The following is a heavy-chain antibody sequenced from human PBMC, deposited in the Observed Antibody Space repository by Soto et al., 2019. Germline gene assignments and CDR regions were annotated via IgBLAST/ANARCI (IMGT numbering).Heavy chain of an antibody. Sequence: KSSETLSLTCAVYGGSFSGYYWSWIRQPPGKGLEWIGEINHSGSTNYNPSLKSRVTISVDTSKNQFSLKLSSVTAADTAVYYCARGDRYYDILTGYYKDGMDVWGQGTTVTVSS. CDR3: ARGDRYYDILTGYYKDGMDV. J-gene: IGHJ6*02. V-gene: IGHV4-34*01. CDR1: GGSFSGYY. CDR2: INHSGST. D-gene: IGHD3-9*01.